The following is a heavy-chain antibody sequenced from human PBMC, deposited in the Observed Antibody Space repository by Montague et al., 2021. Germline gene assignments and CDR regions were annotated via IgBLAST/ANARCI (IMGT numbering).Heavy chain of an antibody. CDR1: GFTLSSYA. Sequence: SLRLSCAASGFTLSSYAMGWVRQAPGKGLEWVSAIGASGDNTYYAESVKGRFTISRDISKSTLYLQMNSLGAEDTALYYCAKDHFSSGSYGGSGDMDVWGKGTTVTVSS. CDR2: IGASGDNT. V-gene: IGHV3-23*01. J-gene: IGHJ6*03. D-gene: IGHD3-22*01. CDR3: AKDHFSSGSYGGSGDMDV.